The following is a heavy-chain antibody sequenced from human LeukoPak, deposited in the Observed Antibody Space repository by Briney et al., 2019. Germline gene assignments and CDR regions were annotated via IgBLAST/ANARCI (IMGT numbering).Heavy chain of an antibody. CDR2: IKQDGTEK. Sequence: PGGSLRLSCAASGFTFSSYGMSWVRQAPGKGLEWVANIKQDGTEKSYVDSVKGRFTISRDNAKNSLYLQMNSLRAEDTAVYYCAREVLLWFGEITQDYYMDVWGKGTTVTISS. J-gene: IGHJ6*03. CDR1: GFTFSSYG. V-gene: IGHV3-7*01. D-gene: IGHD3-10*01. CDR3: AREVLLWFGEITQDYYMDV.